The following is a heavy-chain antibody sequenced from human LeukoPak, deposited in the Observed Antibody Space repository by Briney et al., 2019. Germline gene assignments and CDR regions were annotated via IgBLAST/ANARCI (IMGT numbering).Heavy chain of an antibody. CDR3: ARRYTSAWCDFDY. D-gene: IGHD6-19*01. V-gene: IGHV5-51*01. J-gene: IGHJ4*02. CDR1: GYSFTGYW. Sequence: GESLQISCKGSGYSFTGYWIGWVRQMPGKGLEWMGIIYPGDSDTRYSPSFQGQVTISADKSISTAYLQWSSLKASDTAMYYCARRYTSAWCDFDYWGQGTLVTVSS. CDR2: IYPGDSDT.